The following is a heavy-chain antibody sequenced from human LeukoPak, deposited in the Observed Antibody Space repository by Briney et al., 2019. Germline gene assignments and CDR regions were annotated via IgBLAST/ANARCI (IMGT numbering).Heavy chain of an antibody. Sequence: TLSLTCTVSGGSISSGSHYWSWIRQRAGKGLEWTGRTCSSGSTNFNPSLKRRDPISVDTSKNQFSLKLSSVTAADTAVYYCASGERGYSYGSSFYYCYGMDVWGQGTTVTVSS. CDR2: TCSSGST. V-gene: IGHV4-61*02. CDR3: ASGERGYSYGSSFYYCYGMDV. D-gene: IGHD5-18*01. CDR1: GGSISSGSHY. J-gene: IGHJ6*02.